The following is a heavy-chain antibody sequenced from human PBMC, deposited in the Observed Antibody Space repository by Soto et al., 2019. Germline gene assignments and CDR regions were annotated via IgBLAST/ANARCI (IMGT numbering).Heavy chain of an antibody. D-gene: IGHD2-15*01. CDR3: AKAQDIVVVGAAMDYYYGMDV. Sequence: GGSLRLSCAASGFTFWRYALSWGRQAPGEGLEWGSAISGSGGSTYYADSVKGRFTISRDNSKNTLYLQMNSLRAEDTAVYYCAKAQDIVVVGAAMDYYYGMDVWGQGTTVTVSS. CDR1: GFTFWRYA. V-gene: IGHV3-23*01. CDR2: ISGSGGST. J-gene: IGHJ6*02.